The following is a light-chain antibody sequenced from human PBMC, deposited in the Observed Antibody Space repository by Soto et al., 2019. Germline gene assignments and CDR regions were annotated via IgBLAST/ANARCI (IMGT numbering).Light chain of an antibody. CDR1: QSVSIN. J-gene: IGKJ1*01. V-gene: IGKV3-15*01. CDR2: GAS. Sequence: EIVMTQSPATLSVSPGERATLSCRASQSVSINLAWYQKKPGQAPRLLIYGASTRATGIPARFSGGGSGTEFTLTISSLQSEDFAVYYCQQYNNWWTFGQGTRVEIK. CDR3: QQYNNWWT.